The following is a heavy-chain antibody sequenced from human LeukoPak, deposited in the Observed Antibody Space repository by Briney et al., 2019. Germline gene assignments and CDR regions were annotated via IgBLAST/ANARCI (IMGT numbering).Heavy chain of an antibody. Sequence: GASVKVSCKASGYAFTSYGISWVRQAPGQGLEWMGWISAYNGNTNYAQKLQGRVTMTTDTSTSTAYMELRSLRSDDTAVYYCARDRRHCTNGVCPWPLDYWGQGTLVTVSS. CDR2: ISAYNGNT. J-gene: IGHJ4*02. D-gene: IGHD2-8*01. CDR3: ARDRRHCTNGVCPWPLDY. V-gene: IGHV1-18*01. CDR1: GYAFTSYG.